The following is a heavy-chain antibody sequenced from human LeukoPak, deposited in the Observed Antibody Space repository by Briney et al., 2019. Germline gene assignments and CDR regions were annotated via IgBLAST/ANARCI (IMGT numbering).Heavy chain of an antibody. CDR2: TYYRSKWYN. CDR1: GDSGSSNSYD. Sequence: SQTLSLTFAISGDSGSSNSYDWTWIRQSPSRGLEWLGRTYYRSKWYNDYAESVKSRMTINPDTSKNQFSLQLNSVTPEDTAIYYCARESDTGYVNFWGQGTLVTVSS. D-gene: IGHD5-12*01. CDR3: ARESDTGYVNF. V-gene: IGHV6-1*01. J-gene: IGHJ4*02.